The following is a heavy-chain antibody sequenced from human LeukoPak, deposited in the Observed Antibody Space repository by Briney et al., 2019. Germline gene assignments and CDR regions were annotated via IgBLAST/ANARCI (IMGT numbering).Heavy chain of an antibody. CDR3: ARAWVGGPDGGSYDAFDI. CDR1: GGSISSYQ. J-gene: IGHJ3*02. Sequence: SETLSLTCTVSGGSISSYQWSWIRQPPGKGLEWIGNIYYSGSTNYNPSLKSRVTISVDTSKNQFSLKLSSVTAADTAVYYCARAWVGGPDGGSYDAFDIWGQGTMVTVSS. CDR2: IYYSGST. V-gene: IGHV4-59*01. D-gene: IGHD1-26*01.